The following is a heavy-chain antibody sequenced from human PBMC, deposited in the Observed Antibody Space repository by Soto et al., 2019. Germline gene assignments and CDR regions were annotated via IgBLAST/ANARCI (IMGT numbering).Heavy chain of an antibody. V-gene: IGHV3-53*01. Sequence: PGGSLRLSCAASGFTVSSNYMSWVRQAPGKGLEWVSVIYSGGSTYYADSVKGRFTISRDNANNTLYLQMNSLRAEDTAVYYCAVYGSGSRAYFYYWGQGTLITVSS. CDR1: GFTVSSNY. J-gene: IGHJ1*01. CDR2: IYSGGST. CDR3: AVYGSGSRAYFYY. D-gene: IGHD2-15*01.